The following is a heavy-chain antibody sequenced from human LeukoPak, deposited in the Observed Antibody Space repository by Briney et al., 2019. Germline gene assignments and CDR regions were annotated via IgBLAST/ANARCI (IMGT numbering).Heavy chain of an antibody. V-gene: IGHV3-15*01. CDR2: IKSKSDSGTT. D-gene: IGHD2-2*01. CDR1: GFTFSNAW. CDR3: TTDLCSSTSCYGYSYFYGMDV. J-gene: IGHJ6*02. Sequence: GGSLRLSCAASGFTFSNAWMSWVRQAPGKGLEWVGRIKSKSDSGTTDYAAPVKGRLTISRDDSKNTLYLQMNSLKTEDTAVYYCTTDLCSSTSCYGYSYFYGMDVWGQGTTVTVSS.